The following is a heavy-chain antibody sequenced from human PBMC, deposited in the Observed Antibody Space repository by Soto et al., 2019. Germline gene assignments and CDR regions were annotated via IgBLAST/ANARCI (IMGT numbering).Heavy chain of an antibody. V-gene: IGHV3-23*01. D-gene: IGHD5-12*01. CDR2: ISGSGGST. CDR3: ARGGYDYYATFDY. J-gene: IGHJ4*02. CDR1: GFTFSSYA. Sequence: GGSLRLSCVASGFTFSSYAMSWVRQAPGKGLEWVSAISGSGGSTYYADSVKGRFTISRDNSKNTLYLQMNSLRAEDTAVYYCARGGYDYYATFDYWGQGTLVTVSS.